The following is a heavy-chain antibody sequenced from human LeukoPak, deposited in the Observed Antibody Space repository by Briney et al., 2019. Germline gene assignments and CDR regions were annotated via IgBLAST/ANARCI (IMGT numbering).Heavy chain of an antibody. J-gene: IGHJ4*02. D-gene: IGHD6-13*01. CDR1: GGSISSGGYY. CDR3: ARETKAGYSSSWYRGDYFDY. V-gene: IGHV4-31*03. CDR2: IYYSGST. Sequence: SQTLSLTCTVSGGSISSGGYYWSWIRQHPGKGLEWIGYIYYSGSTYYNPSLKRRVTISVDTSKNQFSLKLSSVTAADTAVYYCARETKAGYSSSWYRGDYFDYWGQGTLVTVSS.